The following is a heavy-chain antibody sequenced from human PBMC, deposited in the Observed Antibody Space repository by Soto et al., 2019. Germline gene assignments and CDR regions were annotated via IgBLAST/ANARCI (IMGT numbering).Heavy chain of an antibody. J-gene: IGHJ5*02. CDR1: GFTFNTYD. CDR2: ITTSSAYI. CDR3: VRSGTARLLRHSWFDT. V-gene: IGHV3-21*01. D-gene: IGHD2-21*01. Sequence: VQLVESGGGLVKPGGSLRLSCAASGFTFNTYDMNWVRQAPGKGLEWVSSITTSSAYIYYADSLKGRITISRDNAKNSLFLQMHSLRAEDTAVYYCVRSGTARLLRHSWFDTWGQGTLVTVSS.